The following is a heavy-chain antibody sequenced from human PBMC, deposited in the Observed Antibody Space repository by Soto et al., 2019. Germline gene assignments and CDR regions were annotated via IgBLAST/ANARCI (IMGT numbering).Heavy chain of an antibody. V-gene: IGHV2-5*02. CDR3: AHSRCGGDCLQSYSSHYYYGMDV. J-gene: IGHJ6*02. Sequence: QITLKESGPTLVRPTQTLTLTCTFSGFSLSTSGVGVGWIRQPPGKALEWLALIYWDDDKRYSPSLKSRLTSTKDTSKNQGVLTMTNMDPVDTATYYCAHSRCGGDCLQSYSSHYYYGMDVWGQGTTVTVSS. CDR2: IYWDDDK. D-gene: IGHD2-21*02. CDR1: GFSLSTSGVG.